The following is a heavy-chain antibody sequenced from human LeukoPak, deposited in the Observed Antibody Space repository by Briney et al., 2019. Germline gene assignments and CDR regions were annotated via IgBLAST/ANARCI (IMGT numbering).Heavy chain of an antibody. Sequence: PSETLSLTCTISGGSISSYYWSWIRQPAGKGLEWIGRIYTSGSTNYNPSLKSRVTMSVDTSKNQFSLKLSSVTAADTAVYYCARHLSIYSYGSNYYYYYVDVWGKGTTVTVSS. CDR2: IYTSGST. J-gene: IGHJ6*03. D-gene: IGHD5-18*01. CDR1: GGSISSYY. V-gene: IGHV4-4*07. CDR3: ARHLSIYSYGSNYYYYYVDV.